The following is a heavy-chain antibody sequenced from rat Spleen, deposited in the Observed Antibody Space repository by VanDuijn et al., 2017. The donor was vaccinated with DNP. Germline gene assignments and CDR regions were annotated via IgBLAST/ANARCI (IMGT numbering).Heavy chain of an antibody. V-gene: IGHV3-1*01. J-gene: IGHJ2*01. D-gene: IGHD1-7*01. CDR3: ARWTRYFDY. CDR2: ISYSGST. Sequence: EVRLQESGPGLVKPSQSFSLTCSVTGYSITSNYWVWIRMFPRNIMEWIGHISYSGSTSYNPSLKSRVSISRDTSKNQVFLHLNSVTTEDTATYYCARWTRYFDYWGQGVMVTVSS. CDR1: GYSITSNY.